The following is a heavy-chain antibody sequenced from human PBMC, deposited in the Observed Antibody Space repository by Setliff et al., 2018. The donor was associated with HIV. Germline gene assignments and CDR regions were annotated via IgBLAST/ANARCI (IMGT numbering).Heavy chain of an antibody. V-gene: IGHV7-4-1*02. CDR1: GYTFTSYA. D-gene: IGHD3-3*01. CDR3: ARSRLFFGVVTFDY. J-gene: IGHJ4*02. CDR2: INPTTGNP. Sequence: GSSVKVSCKASGYTFTSYAMNRVRQAPGQGLEWMGWINPTTGNPTYARGFTGRFVFSWDTSVSTAYLQISSLQAEDTAVYYCARSRLFFGVVTFDYWGQGTLVTVSA.